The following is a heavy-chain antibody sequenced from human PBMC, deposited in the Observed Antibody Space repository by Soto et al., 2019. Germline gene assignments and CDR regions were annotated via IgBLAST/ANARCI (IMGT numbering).Heavy chain of an antibody. J-gene: IGHJ4*02. Sequence: PSETLSLTCVVSRYSISSGYYWGWIRQPPGKGLEWIGNIYRSGSTYYNPSLKSRVTISVDTSKNRFSLKLSSVTAADTAVYYCARDGEWQLPYDYWGLGTLVTVSS. D-gene: IGHD2-15*01. CDR3: ARDGEWQLPYDY. V-gene: IGHV4-38-2*02. CDR1: RYSISSGYY. CDR2: IYRSGST.